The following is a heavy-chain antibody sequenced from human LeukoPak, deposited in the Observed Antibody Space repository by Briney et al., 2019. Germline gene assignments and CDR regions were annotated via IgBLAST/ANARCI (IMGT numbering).Heavy chain of an antibody. J-gene: IGHJ4*02. D-gene: IGHD2-2*01. CDR2: ITPIFGTP. Sequence: GASVKVSCKAPGGTFSSYAINWVRQAPGQGLEWVGGITPIFGTPNYAQKFQGRVTITADEFTSTVYMDLSSLRSEDTAVYYCARDYCSSTSCLFDYWGQGTLVTVSS. CDR3: ARDYCSSTSCLFDY. V-gene: IGHV1-69*13. CDR1: GGTFSSYA.